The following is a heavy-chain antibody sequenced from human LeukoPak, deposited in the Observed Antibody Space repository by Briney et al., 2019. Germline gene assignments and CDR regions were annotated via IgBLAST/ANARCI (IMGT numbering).Heavy chain of an antibody. CDR1: GFTFSSYA. CDR3: TYYYDSSGSHPTRNFDY. Sequence: TGGSLRLSCAASGFTFSSYAMTWVRQAPGKGLEWVGRIKIKTAGGTTDFAAPVKGRFTISRDDSKNTLHLEMNSLKTEDTAVYYCTYYYDSSGSHPTRNFDYWGQGTLVTVSS. CDR2: IKIKTAGGTT. J-gene: IGHJ4*02. D-gene: IGHD3-22*01. V-gene: IGHV3-15*01.